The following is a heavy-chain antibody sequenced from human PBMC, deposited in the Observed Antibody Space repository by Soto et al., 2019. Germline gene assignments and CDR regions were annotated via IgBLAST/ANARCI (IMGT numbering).Heavy chain of an antibody. CDR3: ARGIRNYYGVDV. D-gene: IGHD5-18*01. Sequence: EVQLVESGGGLVQPGGSLRLSCVASGFTFSTYWMHWVRQAPRKGLVWVSRIKFDGSTTSYADSVKGRFTISRDNAKXXXXXXXXXXGXEDTGVYYCARGIRNYYGVDVWGQGTTVTVSS. CDR1: GFTFSTYW. CDR2: IKFDGSTT. V-gene: IGHV3-74*01. J-gene: IGHJ6*02.